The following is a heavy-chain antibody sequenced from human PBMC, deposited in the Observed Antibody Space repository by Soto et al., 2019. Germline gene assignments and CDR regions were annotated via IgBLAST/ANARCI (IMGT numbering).Heavy chain of an antibody. V-gene: IGHV4-4*07. Sequence: HLQESGQGLGRPSEPLPLSCEVSGASPLISYWGWVRQPPGKGLEWIGHIFSSGRTSYNPSLKSRVTMSIDTPNNKFSLNLKSVTAADTAVYYCAKGWDVKYFDHWGQGARVTVSS. D-gene: IGHD1-26*01. CDR3: AKGWDVKYFDH. CDR2: IFSSGRT. J-gene: IGHJ4*02. CDR1: GASPLISY.